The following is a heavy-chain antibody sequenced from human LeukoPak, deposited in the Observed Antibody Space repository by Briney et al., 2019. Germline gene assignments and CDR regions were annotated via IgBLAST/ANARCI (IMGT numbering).Heavy chain of an antibody. J-gene: IGHJ3*02. V-gene: IGHV4-34*01. CDR2: INHSGST. CDR1: GGSFSGYY. CDR3: ARSSYYDSSGYPKDI. Sequence: KPSETVSLPCAVYGGSFSGYYWSWIRQPPGKGLEWIGEINHSGSTNYNPSLKSRVTISVDTSKNQFSLKLSSVTAADTAVYYCARSSYYDSSGYPKDIWGQGTMVTVSS. D-gene: IGHD3-22*01.